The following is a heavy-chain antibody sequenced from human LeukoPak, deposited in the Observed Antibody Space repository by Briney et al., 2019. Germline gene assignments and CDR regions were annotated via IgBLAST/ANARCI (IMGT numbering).Heavy chain of an antibody. Sequence: SQTLSLTCTVSGGSISSGSYYWSWIRQPAGKGLEWIGRIYTSGSTNYNPSLKSRVTISVDTSKNQFSLKLSSVTAAVTAVYYCARIRYFDWLSRFDDAFDIWGQGTMVTVSS. CDR1: GGSISSGSYY. CDR3: ARIRYFDWLSRFDDAFDI. V-gene: IGHV4-61*02. J-gene: IGHJ3*02. D-gene: IGHD3-9*01. CDR2: IYTSGST.